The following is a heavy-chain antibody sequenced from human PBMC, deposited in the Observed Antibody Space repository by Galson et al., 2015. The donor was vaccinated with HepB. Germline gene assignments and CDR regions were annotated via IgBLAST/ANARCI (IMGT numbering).Heavy chain of an antibody. CDR2: ISSSSSYT. Sequence: SLRLSCAASGFTFSDYYMSWIRQAPGKGLEWVSYISSSSSYTNYADSVKGRFTISRDNAKNSLYLQMNSLRAEDTAVYYCARDRIDDYGDYDYYYYGMDVWGQGTTVTVSS. J-gene: IGHJ6*02. D-gene: IGHD4-17*01. V-gene: IGHV3-11*06. CDR3: ARDRIDDYGDYDYYYYGMDV. CDR1: GFTFSDYY.